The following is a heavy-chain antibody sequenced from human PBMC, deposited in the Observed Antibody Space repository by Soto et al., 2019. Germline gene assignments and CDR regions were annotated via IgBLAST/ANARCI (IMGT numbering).Heavy chain of an antibody. CDR1: GGSISSYY. J-gene: IGHJ4*02. CDR2: IYYSGST. CDR3: ARRYGYSFDY. D-gene: IGHD1-1*01. V-gene: IGHV4-59*08. Sequence: QVQPQESGPGLVKPSETLSLTCTVSGGSISSYYWSWIRQPPGKGLEWIGYIYYSGSTNYNPSLKSRVTISVDTSKNQFSLKLSSVTAADTAVYYCARRYGYSFDYWGQGTLVTVSS.